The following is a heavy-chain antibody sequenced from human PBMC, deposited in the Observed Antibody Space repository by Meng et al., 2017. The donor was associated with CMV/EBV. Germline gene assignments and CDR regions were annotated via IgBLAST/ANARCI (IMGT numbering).Heavy chain of an antibody. D-gene: IGHD2-8*01. CDR3: ARAIVLMVYAENWFDP. Sequence: QESGPGLWKPSETLSLTCTVSGGSISSSSYYWGWIRQPPGKGLEWIGSIYYSGSTYYNPSLKSRVTISVDTSKNQFSLKLSSVTAADTAVYYCARAIVLMVYAENWFDPWGQGTLVTVSS. V-gene: IGHV4-39*07. J-gene: IGHJ5*02. CDR1: GGSISSSSYY. CDR2: IYYSGST.